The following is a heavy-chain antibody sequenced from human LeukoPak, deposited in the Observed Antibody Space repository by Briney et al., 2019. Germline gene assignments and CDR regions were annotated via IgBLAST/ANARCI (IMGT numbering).Heavy chain of an antibody. V-gene: IGHV4-31*03. D-gene: IGHD3-22*01. CDR2: IYYSGST. CDR1: GGSISSGGYY. CDR3: ARDRGGSGYPLDY. Sequence: SQTLSLTCTVSGGSISSGGYYWSWIRQHPGKGLEWIGYIYYSGSTYYNPSLKSRVTISVDTSKNQFSLKLSSVTAADTAVYYCARDRGGSGYPLDYWGQGTLVTVSS. J-gene: IGHJ4*02.